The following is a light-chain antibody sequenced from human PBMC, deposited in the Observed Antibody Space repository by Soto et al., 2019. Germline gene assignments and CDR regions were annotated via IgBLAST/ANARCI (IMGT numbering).Light chain of an antibody. Sequence: EIVVMGSPGTLSVSPGERATLSCRASQSVSSNLAWYQQKPGQAPRLLIYGASTRATGIPARFSGSGSGTEFTLTLSSLQSEDFAVYYCQQYNNWPRTFGQGTKVDIK. CDR3: QQYNNWPRT. J-gene: IGKJ1*01. CDR1: QSVSSN. V-gene: IGKV3-15*01. CDR2: GAS.